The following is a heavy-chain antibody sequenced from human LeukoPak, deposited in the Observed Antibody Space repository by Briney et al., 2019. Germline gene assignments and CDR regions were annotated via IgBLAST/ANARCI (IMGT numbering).Heavy chain of an antibody. J-gene: IGHJ2*01. V-gene: IGHV1-24*01. CDR1: GYTLTELS. CDR2: FDPEDGGT. CDR3: ATDPYSGSYGGWYFDL. D-gene: IGHD1-26*01. Sequence: EASVKVSCKVSGYTLTELSMHWVRQAPGKGLEWMGGFDPEDGGTIYAQKFQGRVTMTEDTSTDTAYMELSSLRSEDTAVYYCATDPYSGSYGGWYFDLWGRGTLVTVSS.